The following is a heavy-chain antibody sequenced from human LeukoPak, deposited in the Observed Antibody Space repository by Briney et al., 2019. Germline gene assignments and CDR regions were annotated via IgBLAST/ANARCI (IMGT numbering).Heavy chain of an antibody. CDR3: ARDLGAAGKGGVDY. Sequence: SETRSLTCTVSGGSISSGVYYWSWIRQHPGKGLEWIGYTYYSGKTYYNPSLESRVTISVDTSKNQFSLKLSSVTAADTAVYYCARDLGAAGKGGVDYWGQGTLVTVSS. CDR1: GGSISSGVYY. J-gene: IGHJ4*02. CDR2: TYYSGKT. V-gene: IGHV4-31*03. D-gene: IGHD6-13*01.